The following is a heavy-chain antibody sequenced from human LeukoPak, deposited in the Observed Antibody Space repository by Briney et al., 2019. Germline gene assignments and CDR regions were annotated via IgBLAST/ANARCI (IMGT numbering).Heavy chain of an antibody. V-gene: IGHV4-34*01. D-gene: IGHD2-15*01. CDR1: GGSFSGYY. J-gene: IGHJ4*02. Sequence: PSETLSLTCAVYGGSFSGYYWGWIRQPPGKGLEWIGEINHSGSTNYNPSLKSRVTISVDTSKNQFSLKLSSVTAADTAVYYCARVLQYCSGGSCQYDFDYWGQGTLVTVSS. CDR2: INHSGST. CDR3: ARVLQYCSGGSCQYDFDY.